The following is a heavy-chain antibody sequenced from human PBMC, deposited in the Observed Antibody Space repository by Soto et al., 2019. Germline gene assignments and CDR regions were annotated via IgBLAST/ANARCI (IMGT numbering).Heavy chain of an antibody. CDR2: TSYSGSA. Sequence: SETLSLTCTVSRGSVSSGGYFWSWVRQPPGKELEWIGYTSYSGSANQNPSLKGRVTMSVDTSNNRFSLRLTSVTASDTAVYYCARSGSAYSHYYFDFWGQGALVTVSS. V-gene: IGHV4-61*08. J-gene: IGHJ4*02. CDR3: ARSGSAYSHYYFDF. D-gene: IGHD3-22*01. CDR1: RGSVSSGGYF.